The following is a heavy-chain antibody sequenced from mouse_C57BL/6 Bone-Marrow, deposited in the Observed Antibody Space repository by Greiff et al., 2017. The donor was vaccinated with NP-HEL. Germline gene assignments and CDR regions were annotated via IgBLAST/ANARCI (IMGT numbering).Heavy chain of an antibody. V-gene: IGHV1-26*01. CDR3: ALTTVVANPHYYAMDY. J-gene: IGHJ4*01. CDR1: GYTFTDYY. Sequence: EVQLQQSGPELVKPGASVKISCKASGYTFTDYYMNWVKQSHGKSLEWIGDINPNNGGTSYNQKFKGKATLTVDKSSSTAYMELRSLTSEDSAVYYCALTTVVANPHYYAMDYWGQGTSVTVSS. D-gene: IGHD1-1*01. CDR2: INPNNGGT.